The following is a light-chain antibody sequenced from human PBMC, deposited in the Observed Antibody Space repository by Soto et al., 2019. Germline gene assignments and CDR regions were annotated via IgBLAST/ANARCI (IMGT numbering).Light chain of an antibody. CDR3: SSYAGAFYV. V-gene: IGLV2-8*01. CDR1: SSDVGGYNY. J-gene: IGLJ1*01. Sequence: HCVLTRPPSASGAPGQAVTISCNGTSSDVGGYNYVSWYQQHPGKAPKLMISEVSKRPSGVPDRFSGSKSGNAASLTVSGLQAEDEADYYCSSYAGAFYVFGTGTKVTVL. CDR2: EVS.